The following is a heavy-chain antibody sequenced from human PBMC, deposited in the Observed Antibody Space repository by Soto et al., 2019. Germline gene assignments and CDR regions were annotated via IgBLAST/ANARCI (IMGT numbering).Heavy chain of an antibody. CDR1: GGSISSGGYY. D-gene: IGHD1-26*01. CDR3: ARGFGRRAYFDY. Sequence: TLSLTCTVSGGSISSGGYYWSWIRQHPGKGLEWIGYIYYSGSTYYNPSLKSRVTISVDTSKNQFSLKLSSVTAADTAVYYCARGFGRRAYFDYWGQGTLVTVSS. J-gene: IGHJ4*02. V-gene: IGHV4-31*03. CDR2: IYYSGST.